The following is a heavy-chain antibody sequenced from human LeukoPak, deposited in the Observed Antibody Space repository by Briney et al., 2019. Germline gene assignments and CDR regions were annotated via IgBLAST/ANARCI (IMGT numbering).Heavy chain of an antibody. D-gene: IGHD3-9*01. CDR3: ARHHPGYDLTGYYLGY. V-gene: IGHV1-2*02. CDR2: INPNSGGT. J-gene: IGHJ4*02. Sequence: ASVKVSCKASGYTFTGYYMHWVRQAPGQGLEWMGWINPNSGGTNYAQKFQGRVTMTRDTSIYTAYMDLSSLTSDDTAVFYCARHHPGYDLTGYYLGYWGQGTLVTVSS. CDR1: GYTFTGYY.